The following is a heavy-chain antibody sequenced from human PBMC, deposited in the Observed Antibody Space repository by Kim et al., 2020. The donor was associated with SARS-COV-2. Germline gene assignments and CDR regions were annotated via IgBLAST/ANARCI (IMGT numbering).Heavy chain of an antibody. J-gene: IGHJ4*02. CDR3: ARGKYYDFWSGYYKDY. D-gene: IGHD3-3*01. V-gene: IGHV1-69*01. Sequence: KFQGRVTITADESTSTAYMELSSLRSEDTAVYYCARGKYYDFWSGYYKDYWGQGTLVTVSS.